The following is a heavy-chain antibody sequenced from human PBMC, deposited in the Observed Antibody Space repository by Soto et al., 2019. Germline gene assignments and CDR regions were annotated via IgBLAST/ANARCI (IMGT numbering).Heavy chain of an antibody. J-gene: IGHJ6*02. CDR3: TSLNLIADHEEDYGMDV. CDR1: GFTFGDYA. Sequence: GGSLRLSCTASGFTFGDYAMSWFRQAPGKGLEWVGFIRSKAYGGTTEYAASVKGRFTISRDDSKSIAYLQMNSLKTEDTAVYYCTSLNLIADHEEDYGMDVWGQGTTVTVSS. V-gene: IGHV3-49*03. D-gene: IGHD3-22*01. CDR2: IRSKAYGGTT.